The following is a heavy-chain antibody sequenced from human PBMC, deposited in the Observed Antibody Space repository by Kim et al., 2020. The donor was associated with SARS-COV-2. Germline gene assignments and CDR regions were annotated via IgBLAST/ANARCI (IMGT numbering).Heavy chain of an antibody. Sequence: ASVKVSCKASGYTFTSYGISWVRQAPGQGLEWMGWISAYNGNTNYAQKLQGRVTMTTDTSTSTAYMELRSLRSDDTAVYYCAREGTLVRFGEFSRYGMDVWGQGTTVTVSS. CDR2: ISAYNGNT. V-gene: IGHV1-18*01. J-gene: IGHJ6*02. D-gene: IGHD3-10*01. CDR1: GYTFTSYG. CDR3: AREGTLVRFGEFSRYGMDV.